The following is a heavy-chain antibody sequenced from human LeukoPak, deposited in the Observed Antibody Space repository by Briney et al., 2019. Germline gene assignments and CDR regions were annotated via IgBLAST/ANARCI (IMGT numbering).Heavy chain of an antibody. V-gene: IGHV3-23*01. Sequence: GGSLRLSCAASGFTFSSYAMSWVRQAPGKGLEWFAAISGGSGSDTYYADAVKGRFTISRDNSKTTLCLEMNTLRAEDTAVYYCAKGSSSGRPYFFDYWGQGTLVTVSS. J-gene: IGHJ4*02. CDR2: ISGGSGSDT. CDR1: GFTFSSYA. CDR3: AKGSSSGRPYFFDY. D-gene: IGHD3-10*01.